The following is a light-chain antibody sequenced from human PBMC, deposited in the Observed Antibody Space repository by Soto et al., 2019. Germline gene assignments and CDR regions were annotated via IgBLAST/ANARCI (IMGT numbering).Light chain of an antibody. CDR3: QQYGSSPPKYT. Sequence: EIVLTQSPGTLSLFPGERATLSCRASQSVSSSYVAWYQQKPGQAPRLLIYGASSRATGIPDRFSGSGSGTDFTLTISRLEPEDFAVYYCQQYGSSPPKYTFGQGTKLEIK. J-gene: IGKJ2*01. CDR2: GAS. CDR1: QSVSSSY. V-gene: IGKV3-20*01.